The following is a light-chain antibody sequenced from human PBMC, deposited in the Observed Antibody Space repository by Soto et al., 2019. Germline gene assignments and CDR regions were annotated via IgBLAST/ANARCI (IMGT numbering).Light chain of an antibody. CDR2: WAS. CDR1: QSVLSTSNNTNY. CDR3: LQYYTTPPT. V-gene: IGKV4-1*01. J-gene: IGKJ1*01. Sequence: DVVLSQSPDSLVVSLGERATTNCKSSQSVLSTSNNTNYLPSYQQRPGQPPKELIYWASTRESGVPDRFSGSGSGTDVTLTLTSLQAEDVALYYCLQYYTTPPTFGQVTKVEIK.